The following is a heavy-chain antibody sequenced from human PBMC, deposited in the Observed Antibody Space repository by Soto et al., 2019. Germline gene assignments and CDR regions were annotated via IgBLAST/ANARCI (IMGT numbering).Heavy chain of an antibody. Sequence: PGGSLRLSCAASGFTFSSYGMHCVRQAPGKGPEWVAVIWYDGSNKYYADSVKGRFTISRDNSKNTLYLQMNSLRAEDTAVYYCARDEAQNYYDSIPFDYWGQGTLVTVSS. CDR1: GFTFSSYG. CDR2: IWYDGSNK. D-gene: IGHD3-22*01. J-gene: IGHJ4*02. V-gene: IGHV3-33*01. CDR3: ARDEAQNYYDSIPFDY.